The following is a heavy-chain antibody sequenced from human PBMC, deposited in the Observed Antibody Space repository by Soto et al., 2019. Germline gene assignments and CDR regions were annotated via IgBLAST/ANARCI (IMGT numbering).Heavy chain of an antibody. V-gene: IGHV4-31*03. J-gene: IGHJ4*02. CDR3: AREATYHSSTGYRPHGY. Sequence: QVQLQESGPGLVEPSQTLSLICTVSGGSISSGGYHWSWIRQHPGKGLEWIGYMYYSGTTSYNPSLQSRVAFSMDASKNQFSLRLSSVTAADTAVYYCAREATYHSSTGYRPHGYWGQGTLVTVSS. CDR2: MYYSGTT. D-gene: IGHD3-22*01. CDR1: GGSISSGGYH.